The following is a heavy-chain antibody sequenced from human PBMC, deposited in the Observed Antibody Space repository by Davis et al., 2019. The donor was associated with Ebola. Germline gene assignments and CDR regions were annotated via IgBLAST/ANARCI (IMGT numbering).Heavy chain of an antibody. D-gene: IGHD3-22*01. V-gene: IGHV4-39*01. CDR1: GGSISSSSYY. CDR2: IYYSGST. CDR3: ASTPYYYDSSGHTRDY. Sequence: PSETLSLTCTVSGGSISSSSYYWGWIRQPPGKGLEWIGSIYYSGSTYYNPSLKSRVTISVDTSKNQFSLKLSSVTAADTAVYYCASTPYYYDSSGHTRDYWGQGTLVTVSS. J-gene: IGHJ4*02.